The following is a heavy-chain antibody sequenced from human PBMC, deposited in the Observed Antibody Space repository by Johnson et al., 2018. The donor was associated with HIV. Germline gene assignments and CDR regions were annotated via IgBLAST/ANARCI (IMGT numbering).Heavy chain of an antibody. V-gene: IGHV3-43*01. CDR2: ISWDGHKT. J-gene: IGHJ3*02. CDR3: ARPYTGGVHAFDS. Sequence: VQLVESGGGVVQPGRSLRLSCAASGFNFDDYSMHWVRHVPGKGLEWVSLISWDGHKTYYEDSVRGRYIISRDNSTNSLSLQLNNLTIEATALYYCARPYTGGVHAFDSWGQGPMDTVSS. CDR1: GFNFDDYS. D-gene: IGHD1-26*01.